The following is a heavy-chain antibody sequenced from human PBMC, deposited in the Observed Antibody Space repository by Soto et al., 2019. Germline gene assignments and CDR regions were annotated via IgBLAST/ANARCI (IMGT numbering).Heavy chain of an antibody. CDR3: ARGYSHHAH. CDR1: GGSVSRDSNF. CDR2: IYYSGPT. V-gene: IGHV4-61*01. D-gene: IGHD4-4*01. J-gene: IGHJ4*02. Sequence: SETRSLTCTVSGGSVSRDSNFWSWIRQPPGKGLEWIGYIYYSGPTRYNPSLESRVTISIDSSKNQVSLNLTSVTAADTAVYYCARGYSHHAHWGQGTLVTGSS.